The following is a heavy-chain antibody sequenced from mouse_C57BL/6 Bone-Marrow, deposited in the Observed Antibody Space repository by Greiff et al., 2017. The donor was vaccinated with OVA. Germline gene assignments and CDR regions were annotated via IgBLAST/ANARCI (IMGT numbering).Heavy chain of an antibody. CDR3: ARLYYGSSSPYWYFDV. J-gene: IGHJ1*03. V-gene: IGHV1-80*01. D-gene: IGHD1-1*01. CDR1: GYAFSSYW. Sequence: VKLMESGAELVKPGASVKISCKASGYAFSSYWMNWVKQRPGKGLEWIGQIYPGDGDTNYNGKFKGKATLTADKSSSTAYMQLSSLTSEDSAVYFCARLYYGSSSPYWYFDVWGTGTTVTVSS. CDR2: IYPGDGDT.